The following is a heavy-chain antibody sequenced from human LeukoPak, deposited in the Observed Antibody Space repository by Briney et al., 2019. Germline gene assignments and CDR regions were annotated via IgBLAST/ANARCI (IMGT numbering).Heavy chain of an antibody. J-gene: IGHJ4*02. Sequence: PRGSLRLSCAASGFTVSSNYMSWVRQAPGKGLEWVSVIYSGGSTYYADPVKGRFTTSRENSKNTLYLQMNSLRAEDTAVYYCPRDRTFGGVDYGRRGPLLTVSS. D-gene: IGHD3-16*01. CDR2: IYSGGST. CDR3: PRDRTFGGVDY. V-gene: IGHV3-53*01. CDR1: GFTVSSNY.